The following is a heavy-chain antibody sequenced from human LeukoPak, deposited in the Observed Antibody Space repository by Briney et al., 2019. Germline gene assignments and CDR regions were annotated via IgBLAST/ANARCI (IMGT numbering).Heavy chain of an antibody. V-gene: IGHV3-30*04. CDR2: ISYDGSNK. Sequence: GGSLRLSCAASGFSFSSYAMHWVRQAPGKGLEWVAVISYDGSNKYYADSVKGRFTISRDNSKNTLYLQMDSLRAEDTAVYSCARDRGTTADFYYFDYWGQGTLVTVSS. J-gene: IGHJ4*02. D-gene: IGHD1/OR15-1a*01. CDR1: GFSFSSYA. CDR3: ARDRGTTADFYYFDY.